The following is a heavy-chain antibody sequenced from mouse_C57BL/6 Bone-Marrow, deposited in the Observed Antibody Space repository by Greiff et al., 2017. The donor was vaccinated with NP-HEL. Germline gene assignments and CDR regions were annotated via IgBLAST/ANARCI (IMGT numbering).Heavy chain of an antibody. CDR1: GFTFSDYY. V-gene: IGHV5-12*01. CDR3: ARIWYAMDY. CDR2: ISNGGGSP. Sequence: EVMLVESGGGLVQPGGSLKLSCAASGFTFSDYYMDWVRQTPEKRLEWVAYISNGGGSPYYPDTVKGRFTISRDNAKNTLYLQMSRLKSEDTAMYYCARIWYAMDYWGQGTSVTVSS. J-gene: IGHJ4*01.